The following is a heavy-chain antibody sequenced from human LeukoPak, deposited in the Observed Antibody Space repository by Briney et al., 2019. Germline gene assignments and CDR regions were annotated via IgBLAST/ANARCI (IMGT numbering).Heavy chain of an antibody. Sequence: GASVKVSCKASGFTFTSSAMQWVRQARGQRLEWIGWIVVGSGNTNYAQKFQERVTITRDMSTSTAYMELSSLRSEDTAVYYCAADLGGSYSEGLDYWGQGTLDTVSS. CDR2: IVVGSGNT. D-gene: IGHD1-26*01. CDR1: GFTFTSSA. V-gene: IGHV1-58*02. CDR3: AADLGGSYSEGLDY. J-gene: IGHJ4*02.